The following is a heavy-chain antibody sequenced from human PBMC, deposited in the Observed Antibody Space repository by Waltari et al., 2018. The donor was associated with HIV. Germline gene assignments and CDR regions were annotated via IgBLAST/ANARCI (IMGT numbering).Heavy chain of an antibody. J-gene: IGHJ4*02. D-gene: IGHD6-19*01. CDR1: GGYFSRYY. CDR2: INHSGTT. CDR3: AREAGYNSGWYGGYYFDF. V-gene: IGHV4-34*02. Sequence: QVQLQQWGARQLKASDTLSLTCAVYGGYFSRYYWTWIRQSPGKGLDWIGEINHSGTTNYSPSLKSRVTISRDTSKNQFALKLTSVTAADTAVYYCAREAGYNSGWYGGYYFDFWGQGALVTVSS.